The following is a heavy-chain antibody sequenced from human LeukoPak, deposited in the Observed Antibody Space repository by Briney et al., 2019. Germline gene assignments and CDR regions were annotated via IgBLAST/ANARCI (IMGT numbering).Heavy chain of an antibody. CDR2: ISAYKGDT. D-gene: IGHD1-14*01. Sequence: ASVKVSCKASGYTFPNYGISWVRQAPGQGLEWMGWISAYKGDTKTSYARKFQARVTLTTDTSTSTAYMEVRSLTSDDTAVYYCARAPRYGVAYYFDYWGQGTLVTVSS. CDR3: ARAPRYGVAYYFDY. CDR1: GYTFPNYG. J-gene: IGHJ4*02. V-gene: IGHV1-18*01.